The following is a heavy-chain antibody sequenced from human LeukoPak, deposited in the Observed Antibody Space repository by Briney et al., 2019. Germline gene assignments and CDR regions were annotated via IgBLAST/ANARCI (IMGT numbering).Heavy chain of an antibody. V-gene: IGHV4-38-2*02. J-gene: IGHJ4*02. CDR3: ARVDIAVVPSANFDY. CDR1: GYSISSGYY. D-gene: IGHD2-2*01. Sequence: SETLSLTCTVSGYSISSGYYWGWIRQPPGKGLEWIGSIYHSGSTYYNPSLKSRVTISVDTSKNQFSLKLSSVTAADTAVYYCARVDIAVVPSANFDYWGQGTLVTVSS. CDR2: IYHSGST.